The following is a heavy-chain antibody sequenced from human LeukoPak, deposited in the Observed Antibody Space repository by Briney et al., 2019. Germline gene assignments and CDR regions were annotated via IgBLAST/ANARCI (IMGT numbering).Heavy chain of an antibody. V-gene: IGHV3-21*01. CDR2: ITGSSTSI. Sequence: GGSLRLSCATSRFSFSSHDMNWVRQAPGKGLEWVSSITGSSTSIEYADSVKGRFTISRDNAKNSLYLQMNSLRAEDTAVYYCARDKGIAAAGNLDYWGQGTLVTVSS. J-gene: IGHJ4*02. CDR1: RFSFSSHD. D-gene: IGHD6-13*01. CDR3: ARDKGIAAAGNLDY.